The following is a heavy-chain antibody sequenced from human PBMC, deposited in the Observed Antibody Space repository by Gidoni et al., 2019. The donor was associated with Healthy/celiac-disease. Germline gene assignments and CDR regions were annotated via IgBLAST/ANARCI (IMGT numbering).Heavy chain of an antibody. V-gene: IGHV3-30-3*01. CDR2: ISYDGSNK. D-gene: IGHD3-10*01. CDR1: SSYA. J-gene: IGHJ4*02. Sequence: SSYAMHWVRQAPGKGLEWVAVISYDGSNKYYADSVKGRFTISRDNSKNTLYLQMNSLRAEDTAVYYCARVGYYGSGSYSWLDYWGQGTLVTVSS. CDR3: ARVGYYGSGSYSWLDY.